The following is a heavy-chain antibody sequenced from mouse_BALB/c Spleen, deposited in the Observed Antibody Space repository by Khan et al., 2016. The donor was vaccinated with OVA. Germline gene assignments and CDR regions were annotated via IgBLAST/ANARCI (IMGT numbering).Heavy chain of an antibody. V-gene: IGHV9-4*02. CDR1: GYTFTTAG. D-gene: IGHD2-14*01. J-gene: IGHJ4*01. CDR2: INTHSGVP. Sequence: QIQLVQSGPELKKPGETVRISCTASGYTFTTAGIQWVQKMPGKGLKWIGWINTHSGVPKYAEDFKGRFAFSLEISVNTAYLQITNLKNEETATYCCARGGAAYYRNDGGAMEYWGQGTSVTVSS. CDR3: ARGGAAYYRNDGGAMEY.